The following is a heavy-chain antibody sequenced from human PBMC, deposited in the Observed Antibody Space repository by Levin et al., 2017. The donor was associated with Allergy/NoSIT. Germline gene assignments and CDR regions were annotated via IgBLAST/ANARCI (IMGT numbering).Heavy chain of an antibody. CDR1: GFIFSNYN. CDR3: VREGGWWPPYYFDY. D-gene: IGHD2-15*01. J-gene: IGHJ4*02. Sequence: GESLKISCAASGFIFSNYNMNWVRQAPGKGLEWLSYISSNTRTIYYASSLKGRFTVSRDNAKNSLYLQMNSLRDDDTAVYYCVREGGWWPPYYFDYWGQGAPVTVSS. V-gene: IGHV3-48*02. CDR2: ISSNTRTI.